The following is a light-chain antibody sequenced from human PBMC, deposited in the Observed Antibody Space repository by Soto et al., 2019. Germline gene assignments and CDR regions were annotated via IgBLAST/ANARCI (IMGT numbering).Light chain of an antibody. J-gene: IGKJ4*01. CDR1: QSVSSY. Sequence: EIVLTQSPATLSLSPGERATLSCRASQSVSSYLAWYQQKPGQAPRLLIYDASNRATGIPARFSGSGSGTDFTLTISSLEPEDFAVYYWQQRSNWPRVTFGGGTKVEIK. CDR2: DAS. CDR3: QQRSNWPRVT. V-gene: IGKV3-11*01.